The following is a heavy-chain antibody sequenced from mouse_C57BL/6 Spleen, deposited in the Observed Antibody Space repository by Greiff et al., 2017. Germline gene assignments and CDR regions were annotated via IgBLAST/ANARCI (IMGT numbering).Heavy chain of an antibody. V-gene: IGHV2-2*01. D-gene: IGHD1-1*01. Sequence: QVQLQQSGPGLVQPSQSLSITCTVSGFSLTSYGVHWVRQSPGKGLEWLGVIWSGGSTDYNAAFISRLSISKDNSKSQVFFKMNSLQADDTSIYYCARNSPRSSYLYAMDYWGQGTSVTVSS. CDR1: GFSLTSYG. J-gene: IGHJ4*01. CDR2: IWSGGST. CDR3: ARNSPRSSYLYAMDY.